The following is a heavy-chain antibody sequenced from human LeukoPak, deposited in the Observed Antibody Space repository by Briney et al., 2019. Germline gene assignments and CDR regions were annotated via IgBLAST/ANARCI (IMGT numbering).Heavy chain of an antibody. V-gene: IGHV4-39*02. D-gene: IGHD2/OR15-2a*01. CDR3: ARSNIGEDAFDI. CDR1: GGSVRGRDYF. J-gene: IGHJ3*02. Sequence: PSETLSLTCSVSGGSVRGRDYFWGWIRQAPGKGLEWIANIYYSGNTFNNPSLKSRLSIFVESSKNHLSLNFTSVTAADTAVYYCARSNIGEDAFDIWGQGTMVTVSS. CDR2: IYYSGNT.